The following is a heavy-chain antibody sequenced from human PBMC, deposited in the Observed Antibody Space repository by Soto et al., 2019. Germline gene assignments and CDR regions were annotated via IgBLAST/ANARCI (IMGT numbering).Heavy chain of an antibody. J-gene: IGHJ4*02. CDR2: LYSGGST. Sequence: EVQLVESGGGLVQPGGSLRLSCAASGFTVSSNYMSWVRQAPGKGLEWVSALYSGGSTYYADSVKGRFTISRDTSKNTLYFQMNSLRTEDTAVYYCARQKCTNGLCFPFDYWGQGTLVTVSS. V-gene: IGHV3-66*04. CDR3: ARQKCTNGLCFPFDY. D-gene: IGHD2-8*01. CDR1: GFTVSSNY.